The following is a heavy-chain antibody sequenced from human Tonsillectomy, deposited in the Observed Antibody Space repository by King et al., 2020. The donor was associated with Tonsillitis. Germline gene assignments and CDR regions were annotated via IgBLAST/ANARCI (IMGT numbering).Heavy chain of an antibody. J-gene: IGHJ2*01. CDR3: ARISYGGDSDWYFSL. V-gene: IGHV4-30-2*01. D-gene: IGHD4-23*01. CDR1: GGSISNRDYS. CDR2: ISHTGST. Sequence: QLQESGSGLVKPSQTLSLTCAVSGGSISNRDYSWSWIRQPPGKGLEWIGYISHTGSTSYNPSLESRVTISLDMSKIQFSLNLTSVTAADTAVYFCARISYGGDSDWYFSLWGRGALVTVSS.